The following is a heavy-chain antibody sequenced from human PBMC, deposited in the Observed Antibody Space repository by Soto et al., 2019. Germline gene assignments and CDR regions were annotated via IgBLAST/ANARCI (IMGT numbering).Heavy chain of an antibody. D-gene: IGHD6-19*01. J-gene: IGHJ4*02. CDR3: ASSLGWYASDY. CDR2: MSHIGSV. V-gene: IGHV4-4*01. Sequence: QVLLQESGPGLVQPSGTLSLSCVVSGVSIGSNYYWGWVRQPPGKGLEWLGDMSHIGSVNYNPSLTMRVSISMDRSQNQFSLKLDSVTAAGTAFYCCASSLGWYASDYWGQGTVVIVSS. CDR1: GVSIGSNYY.